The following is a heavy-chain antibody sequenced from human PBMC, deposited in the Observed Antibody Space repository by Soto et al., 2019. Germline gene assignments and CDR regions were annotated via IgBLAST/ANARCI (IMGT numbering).Heavy chain of an antibody. CDR3: ATSLGREFATGDY. CDR2: INTRGGNT. CDR1: GYTLNNYY. J-gene: IGHJ4*02. D-gene: IGHD2-15*01. V-gene: IGHV1-46*02. Sequence: QVQVVQSGAEVKEPGASVKVSCKTSGYTLNNYYMHWARQAPGQGLEWMGMINTRGGNTFYAQKFRGRVTMTRDTATSSVYMELSSLTSDDTAIYYCATSLGREFATGDYWGQGTLVTVSS.